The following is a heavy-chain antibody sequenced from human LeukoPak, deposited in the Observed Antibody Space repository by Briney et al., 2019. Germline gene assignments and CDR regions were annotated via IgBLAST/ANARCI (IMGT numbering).Heavy chain of an antibody. CDR3: TRDLSFDY. D-gene: IGHD3-16*02. Sequence: GGSLRLSCAASGFTVSSNYMSWVRQAPGKGLEWVSVIYSAGSTYYADSVKGRFTISRDNSKNTLYLQMNSLRAEDTAVYYCTRDLSFDYWGQGTLVTVSS. J-gene: IGHJ4*02. V-gene: IGHV3-53*01. CDR1: GFTVSSNY. CDR2: IYSAGST.